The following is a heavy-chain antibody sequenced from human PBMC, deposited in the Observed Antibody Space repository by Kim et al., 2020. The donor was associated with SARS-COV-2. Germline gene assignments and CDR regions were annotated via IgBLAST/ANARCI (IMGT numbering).Heavy chain of an antibody. V-gene: IGHV3-30*04. Sequence: GGSLRLSCAASGFTFSDSAMHWVRQAPGKGLEWVAVTSYDGSNKYYRDSVKGRFTISRDNSKNTLYLQMSSLRAEDTAVYYCARPRECASTTCLWSFDSWGQGTLVTVST. CDR3: ARPRECASTTCLWSFDS. J-gene: IGHJ4*02. CDR1: GFTFSDSA. CDR2: TSYDGSNK. D-gene: IGHD2-2*01.